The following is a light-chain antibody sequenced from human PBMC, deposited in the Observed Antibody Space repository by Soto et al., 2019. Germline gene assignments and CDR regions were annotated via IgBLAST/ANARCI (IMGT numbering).Light chain of an antibody. CDR2: DAS. CDR1: QDISNY. Sequence: DIQMTQSPSSLSASVGDRVTITCQASQDISNYLNWYQQKPGKAPKLLIYDASNLETGVPSRFSGSGSGTDFTFTISRLEPEDFAVYYCHQYGISPFGGGTKVEIK. V-gene: IGKV1-33*01. J-gene: IGKJ4*01. CDR3: HQYGISP.